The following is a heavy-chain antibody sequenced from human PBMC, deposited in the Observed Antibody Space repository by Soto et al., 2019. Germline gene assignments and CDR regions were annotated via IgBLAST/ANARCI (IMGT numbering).Heavy chain of an antibody. D-gene: IGHD6-19*01. V-gene: IGHV4-39*01. CDR1: SGSISSSSYY. Sequence: QLQLQESGPGLVKPSETLSLTCTVSSGSISSSSYYWGWIRQPPGKGLEWIGSINYRGSTYYNPSLKRRVTISVDTSKNQFSLKLSSVTAADTAVYYCARKSDAVASKPPDYWGQGTLVTVSS. CDR3: ARKSDAVASKPPDY. J-gene: IGHJ4*02. CDR2: INYRGST.